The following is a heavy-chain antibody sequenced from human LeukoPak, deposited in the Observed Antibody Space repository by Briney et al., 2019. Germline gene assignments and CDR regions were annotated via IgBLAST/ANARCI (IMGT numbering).Heavy chain of an antibody. CDR2: ISGSGGST. CDR3: ASARESGLTAAAGSAFDY. D-gene: IGHD6-13*01. V-gene: IGHV3-23*01. Sequence: GGSLRLSCAASGFTFSSYAMSWVRQAPGKGLEWVSAISGSGGSTYYADSVKGRFTISRDNSKNTLYLQMNSLRVEDTAVYYCASARESGLTAAAGSAFDYWGQGALVTVSS. J-gene: IGHJ4*02. CDR1: GFTFSSYA.